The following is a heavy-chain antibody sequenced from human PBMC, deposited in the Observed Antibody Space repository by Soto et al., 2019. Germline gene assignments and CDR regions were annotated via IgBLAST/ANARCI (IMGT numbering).Heavy chain of an antibody. CDR2: ISYDGSNK. D-gene: IGHD6-13*01. V-gene: IGHV3-30-3*01. CDR1: GFTFSSYA. CDR3: ANCFSWTNYYSYGMDV. J-gene: IGHJ6*02. Sequence: QVQLVESGGGVVQPGRSLRLSCAASGFTFSSYAMHWVRQAPGKGLEWVAVISYDGSNKYYADSVKGRFTISRDNSKNKLYLQMKSLRAEDTAVYYCANCFSWTNYYSYGMDVWGQGTTVTVSS.